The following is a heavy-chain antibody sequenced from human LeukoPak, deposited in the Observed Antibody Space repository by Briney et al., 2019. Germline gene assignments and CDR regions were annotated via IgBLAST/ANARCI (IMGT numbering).Heavy chain of an antibody. CDR1: GYTLTGYY. J-gene: IGHJ3*02. D-gene: IGHD5-18*01. CDR2: INPNSGGT. CDR3: ARPNVDTAMVAVDDAFDI. V-gene: IGHV1-2*02. Sequence: ASVKVSCKASGYTLTGYYMHWVRQAPGQGLEWMGWINPNSGGTNYAQKFQGRVTMTRDTSISTAYMELSRLRSDDTAVYYCARPNVDTAMVAVDDAFDIWGQGTMVTVSS.